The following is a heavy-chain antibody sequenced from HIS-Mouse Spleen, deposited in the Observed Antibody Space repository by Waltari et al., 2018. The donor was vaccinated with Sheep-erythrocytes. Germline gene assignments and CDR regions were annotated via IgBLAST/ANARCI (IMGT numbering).Heavy chain of an antibody. J-gene: IGHJ4*02. V-gene: IGHV3-53*01. CDR3: ARASSGWFRGFDY. CDR2: IYSGGST. CDR1: GFTVSSNY. Sequence: EVQLVESGGGLIQPGGSLRLSCAASGFTVSSNYMSWVRQAPGKGRGWVSVIYSGGSTYYADSVKGRFTISRDNSKNTLYLQMNSLRAEDTAVYYCARASSGWFRGFDYWGQGTLVTVSS. D-gene: IGHD6-19*01.